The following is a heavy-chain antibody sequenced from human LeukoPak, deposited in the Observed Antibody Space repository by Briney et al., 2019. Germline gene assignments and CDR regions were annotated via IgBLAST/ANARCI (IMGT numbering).Heavy chain of an antibody. CDR3: AKVGKNVLRFLEWLLTTDY. CDR1: GFTFSSYA. J-gene: IGHJ4*02. Sequence: GGSLRLSCAASGFTFSSYAMSWVRQAPGKGLEWVSAISGSGGSTYCADSVKGRFTISRDNSKNTLYLQMNSLRAEDTAVYYCAKVGKNVLRFLEWLLTTDYWGQGTLVTVSS. CDR2: ISGSGGST. D-gene: IGHD3-3*01. V-gene: IGHV3-23*01.